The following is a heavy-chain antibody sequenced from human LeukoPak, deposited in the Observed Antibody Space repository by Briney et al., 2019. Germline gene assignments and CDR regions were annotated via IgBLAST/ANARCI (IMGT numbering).Heavy chain of an antibody. D-gene: IGHD2-2*01. CDR3: ASRIVVVPAANDAFDI. CDR1: GYSISSGYY. J-gene: IGHJ3*02. Sequence: PSETLSLTCTVSGYSISSGYYWGWIRQPPGKGLEWIGSIYHSGSTYYNPSLKSRVTISVDTSKNQFSLKLSSVTAADTAVYYCASRIVVVPAANDAFDIWGQGTMVTVSS. CDR2: IYHSGST. V-gene: IGHV4-38-2*02.